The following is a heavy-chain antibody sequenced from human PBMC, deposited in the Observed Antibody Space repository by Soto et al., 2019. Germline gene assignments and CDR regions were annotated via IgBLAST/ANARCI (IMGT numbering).Heavy chain of an antibody. CDR2: IYYSGST. D-gene: IGHD5-18*01. Sequence: PSETLSLTCTVSGGSISSGGYYWSWIRQHPGKGLEWIGYIYYSGSTYYNPSLKSRVTISVDTSKNRFSLKLSSVTAADTAVYYCARESDSKGPNWFDPWGQGTLVTVSS. CDR1: GGSISSGGYY. V-gene: IGHV4-31*03. CDR3: ARESDSKGPNWFDP. J-gene: IGHJ5*02.